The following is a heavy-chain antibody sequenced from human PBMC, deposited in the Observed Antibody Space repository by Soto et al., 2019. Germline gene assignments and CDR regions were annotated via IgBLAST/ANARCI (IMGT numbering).Heavy chain of an antibody. V-gene: IGHV3-30*18. CDR1: GFTFRAYG. J-gene: IGHJ3*02. Sequence: GGSLRLSCAASGFTFRAYGMHWVRQAPGKGLEWVALISYDGTDKFYVDSVKGRFTISRDNSKSTLYLQMNSLRADDTAMYYCAKDQWDGGGDIWGQGTMVTVSS. CDR2: ISYDGTDK. D-gene: IGHD1-26*01. CDR3: AKDQWDGGGDI.